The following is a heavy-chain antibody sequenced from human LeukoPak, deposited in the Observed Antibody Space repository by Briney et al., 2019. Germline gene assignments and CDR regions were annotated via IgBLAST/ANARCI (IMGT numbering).Heavy chain of an antibody. CDR2: ISAYNGST. V-gene: IGHV1-18*01. J-gene: IGHJ4*02. Sequence: ASGKVSCKASGYTFTSYGISGMRQAPGQGLEGMGWISAYNGSTNYAQKLQGRVTMTTDTSTSTAYMELRSLRSDDTAVYYCARISYYYDSSGYDYWGQGTLVTVSS. CDR3: ARISYYYDSSGYDY. CDR1: GYTFTSYG. D-gene: IGHD3-22*01.